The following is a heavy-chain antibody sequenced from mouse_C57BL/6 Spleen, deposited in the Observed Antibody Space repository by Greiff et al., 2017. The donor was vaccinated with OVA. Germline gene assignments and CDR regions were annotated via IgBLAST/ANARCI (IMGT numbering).Heavy chain of an antibody. CDR3: ARLTGNAMDY. D-gene: IGHD4-1*01. Sequence: DVKLVESGGGLVQPGGSLSLSCAASGFTFTDYYMSWVRQPPGKALEWLGFIRNKANGYTTEYSASVKGRFTISRDNSQSILYLQMNALRAEDSATYYCARLTGNAMDYWGQGTSVTVSS. CDR2: IRNKANGYTT. V-gene: IGHV7-3*01. J-gene: IGHJ4*01. CDR1: GFTFTDYY.